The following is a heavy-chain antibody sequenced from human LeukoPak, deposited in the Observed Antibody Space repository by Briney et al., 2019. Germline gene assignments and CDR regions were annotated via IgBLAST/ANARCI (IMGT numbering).Heavy chain of an antibody. CDR1: GGSINIYY. CDR2: VYNSGST. J-gene: IGHJ6*02. Sequence: SETLSLTCTVSGGSINIYYWTWIRQPPGKGLEWIANVYNSGSTNYNPSLKSRVTISVDMFKNPFSLKLTSVTAADTAVYYCARLRSGMEVWGQGTTVTVSS. CDR3: ARLRSGMEV. V-gene: IGHV4-59*01.